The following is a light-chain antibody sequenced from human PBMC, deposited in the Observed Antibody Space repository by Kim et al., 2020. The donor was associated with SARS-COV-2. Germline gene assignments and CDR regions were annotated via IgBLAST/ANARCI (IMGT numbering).Light chain of an antibody. CDR2: GAS. J-gene: IGKJ4*01. CDR1: QSVSSN. Sequence: EIVMTQSPATLSVSPGERATLSCRASQSVSSNLAWYQQKHGQAPRLLIYGASTRATGIPARFSGSGSVTAFTLTISSMQSEDFAVYYCQQYNNWPPLTFGGGTKMDIK. V-gene: IGKV3-15*01. CDR3: QQYNNWPPLT.